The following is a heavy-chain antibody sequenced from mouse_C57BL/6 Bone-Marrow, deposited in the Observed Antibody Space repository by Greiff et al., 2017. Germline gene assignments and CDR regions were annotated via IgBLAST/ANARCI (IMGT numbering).Heavy chain of an antibody. Sequence: EVKLVESGGGLVQPGGSLSLSCAASGFTFPDYYMSWVRQPPGKALEWLGFIRNKANGYTTEYSASVKGRFTISRDNSQIILYLQMNALRAEDSATYYCARYTLIYYGNRYAMDYWGQGTSVTVSS. CDR3: ARYTLIYYGNRYAMDY. CDR2: IRNKANGYTT. CDR1: GFTFPDYY. V-gene: IGHV7-3*01. J-gene: IGHJ4*01. D-gene: IGHD2-1*01.